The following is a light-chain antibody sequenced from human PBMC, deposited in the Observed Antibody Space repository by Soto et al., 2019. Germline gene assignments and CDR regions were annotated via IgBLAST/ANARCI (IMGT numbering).Light chain of an antibody. Sequence: QAVVTQPASVSGSPGQSITISCTGTSSDVGAYNHVSWYQHHPGKAPKLMIYDVSSRPSGVSNRFSGSKSGNTASLTISGLQAEDETDYYCCSYTTSTTYVFGTGTKVTVL. CDR1: SSDVGAYNH. V-gene: IGLV2-14*03. J-gene: IGLJ1*01. CDR3: CSYTTSTTYV. CDR2: DVS.